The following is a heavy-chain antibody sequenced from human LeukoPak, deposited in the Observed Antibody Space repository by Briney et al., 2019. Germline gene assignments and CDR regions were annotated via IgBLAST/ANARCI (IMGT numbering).Heavy chain of an antibody. CDR3: AKRPSFFWSGPPLDY. Sequence: SGGSLRLSCAASGFTFSSYAMSWVRQAPGKGLEWVSAISGSGGSTYYADSVKGRFTISRDNSKNTLYLQMNSLRAEDTAVYYCAKRPSFFWSGPPLDYWGQGTLVTVSS. D-gene: IGHD3-3*01. CDR1: GFTFSSYA. J-gene: IGHJ4*02. CDR2: ISGSGGST. V-gene: IGHV3-23*01.